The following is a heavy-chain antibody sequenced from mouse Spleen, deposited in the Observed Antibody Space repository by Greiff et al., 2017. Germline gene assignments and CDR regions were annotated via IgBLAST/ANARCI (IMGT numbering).Heavy chain of an antibody. CDR3: ARGYYDYWYFDV. J-gene: IGHJ1*01. V-gene: IGHV5-17*02. CDR1: GFTFSSFG. CDR2: ISSGSSTI. Sequence: EVKLVESGGGLVQPGGSRKLSCAASGFTFSSFGMHWVRQAPEKGLEWVAYISSGSSTIYYADTVKGRFTISRDNPKNTLFLQMTSLRSEDTAMYYCARGYYDYWYFDVWGAGTTVTVSS. D-gene: IGHD2-3*01.